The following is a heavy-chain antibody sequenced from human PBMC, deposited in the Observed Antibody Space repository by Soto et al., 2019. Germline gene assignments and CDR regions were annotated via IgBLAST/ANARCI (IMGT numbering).Heavy chain of an antibody. J-gene: IGHJ3*02. D-gene: IGHD3-16*02. V-gene: IGHV3-15*01. CDR2: IKSKTDGGTT. CDR3: TTDDYVWGSYRYIDAFDI. Sequence: GGSLRLSCAASGFPFSNAWMSWVRQAPGKGLEWVGRIKSKTDGGTTDYAAPVKGRFTISRDDSKNTLYLQMNSLKTEDTAVYYCTTDDYVWGSYRYIDAFDIWGQGTMVTVSS. CDR1: GFPFSNAW.